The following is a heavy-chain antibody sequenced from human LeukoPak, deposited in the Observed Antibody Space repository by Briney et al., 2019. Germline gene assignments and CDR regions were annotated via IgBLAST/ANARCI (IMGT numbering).Heavy chain of an antibody. CDR3: AKSNGYGLIDI. Sequence: SETLSLTCAVSGGSISSSNWWSWVRQPPGKGLEWIGEIYHSGSTNYNPSLKSRVTISVDKSKNQFSLKLSSATAADTAVYYCAKSNGYGLIDIWGQGTMVTVSS. D-gene: IGHD3-22*01. CDR2: IYHSGST. J-gene: IGHJ3*02. CDR1: GGSISSSNW. V-gene: IGHV4-4*02.